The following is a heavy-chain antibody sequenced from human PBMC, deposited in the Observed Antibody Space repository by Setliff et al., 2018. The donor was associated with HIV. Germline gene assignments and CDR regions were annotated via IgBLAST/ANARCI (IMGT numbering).Heavy chain of an antibody. D-gene: IGHD1-26*01. V-gene: IGHV5-51*01. Sequence: GESLKISCKGSGFTFTDYWIGWVRQMPEKGLEWMGIIYPDDSDTRYSPSFQGQVTLSADKSINTTYLQWSSLKASDTAMYYCATLVGTNEVVWFDPWGQGTLVTVSS. J-gene: IGHJ5*01. CDR1: GFTFTDYW. CDR2: IYPDDSDT. CDR3: ATLVGTNEVVWFDP.